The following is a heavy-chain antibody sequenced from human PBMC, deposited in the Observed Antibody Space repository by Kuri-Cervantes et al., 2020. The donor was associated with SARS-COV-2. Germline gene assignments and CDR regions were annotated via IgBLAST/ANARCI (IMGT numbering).Heavy chain of an antibody. D-gene: IGHD3-22*01. Sequence: GESLKISCKGSGYSFTSYWIGWVRQMPGKGLEWMGIIYPGDSDTRYSPSFQGQVTISADKSISTAYLQWSSLKASDTAIYYCARQKFHYYDSSGYQGATDYWGQGTQVTVSS. CDR2: IYPGDSDT. CDR1: GYSFTSYW. J-gene: IGHJ4*02. V-gene: IGHV5-51*01. CDR3: ARQKFHYYDSSGYQGATDY.